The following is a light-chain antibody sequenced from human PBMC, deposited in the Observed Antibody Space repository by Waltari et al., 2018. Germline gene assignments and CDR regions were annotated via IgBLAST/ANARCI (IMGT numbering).Light chain of an antibody. CDR2: EVS. V-gene: IGKV2-30*02. Sequence: DVAMTQSPLSLPLTPGQPASISCRSSQSLVHSNGNTYLSWYQQKPGQPPRRLIYEVSNQDSGVPDRFSGSGAGTDFTLKISRVEAEDVGVYYCGQGTHLPYSFGQGTKVEIK. CDR3: GQGTHLPYS. J-gene: IGKJ2*03. CDR1: QSLVHSNGNTY.